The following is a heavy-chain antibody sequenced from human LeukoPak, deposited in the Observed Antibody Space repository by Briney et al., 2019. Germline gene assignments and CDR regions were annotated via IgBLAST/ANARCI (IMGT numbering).Heavy chain of an antibody. Sequence: SETLSLTCTVSGGSISSGSYYWSWIRQPAGKGLEWIGRIYTSGSTNYNPSLKSRVTISVDTSKNQFSLKLSSVTAADTAVYYCARQEGYCSSTSCYNLGAFDIWGQGTMVTVSS. V-gene: IGHV4-61*02. CDR3: ARQEGYCSSTSCYNLGAFDI. CDR1: GGSISSGSYY. CDR2: IYTSGST. D-gene: IGHD2-2*02. J-gene: IGHJ3*02.